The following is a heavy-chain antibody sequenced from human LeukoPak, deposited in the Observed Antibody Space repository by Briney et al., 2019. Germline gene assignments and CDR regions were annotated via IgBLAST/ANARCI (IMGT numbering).Heavy chain of an antibody. V-gene: IGHV4-59*01. Sequence: SETLSLTCTVSGGSMRSYYWVWIRQPPGKGLEWIGYISYSGSTNFNPSLKSRVTISVDTSKNQFSLKLSSVTAADTAVYYCAREGTAGTNLNWFDPWGQGTLVTVSS. D-gene: IGHD1-1*01. CDR2: ISYSGST. CDR3: AREGTAGTNLNWFDP. J-gene: IGHJ5*02. CDR1: GGSMRSYY.